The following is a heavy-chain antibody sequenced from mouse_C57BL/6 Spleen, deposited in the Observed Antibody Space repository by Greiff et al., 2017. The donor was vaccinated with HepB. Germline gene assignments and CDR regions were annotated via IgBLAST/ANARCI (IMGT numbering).Heavy chain of an antibody. D-gene: IGHD2-2*01. CDR3: ARFEGYVEFAY. Sequence: QVQLQQSGAELARPGASVKMSCKASGYTFTSYTMHWVKQRPGQGLEWIGYINPSSGYTKYNQKFKDKATLTADKSSSTAYMQLSSLTSEDSAVYYCARFEGYVEFAYWGQGTLVTVSA. CDR1: GYTFTSYT. CDR2: INPSSGYT. V-gene: IGHV1-4*01. J-gene: IGHJ3*01.